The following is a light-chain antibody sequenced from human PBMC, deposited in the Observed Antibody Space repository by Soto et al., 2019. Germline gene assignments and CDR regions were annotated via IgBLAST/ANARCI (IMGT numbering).Light chain of an antibody. V-gene: IGLV2-14*01. CDR1: GNDIGAYDY. CDR3: SSLTTSRLDI. J-gene: IGLJ1*01. CDR2: GVR. Sequence: QSVVTQPTSVSGSPGQSIAISCTGNGNDIGAYDYVSWYQQHPGKAPRLLIHGVRNRPPGISSRFSGFKSGHTASLTISGLQAEDEDYYCCSSLTTSRLDIFGPGTKVTVL.